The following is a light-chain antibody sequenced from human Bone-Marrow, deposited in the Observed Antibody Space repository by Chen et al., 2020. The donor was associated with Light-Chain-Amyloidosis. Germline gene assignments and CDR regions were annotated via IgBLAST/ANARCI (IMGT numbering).Light chain of an antibody. CDR1: SSDVGGDNH. CDR3: SSYTITNTLV. CDR2: EAT. J-gene: IGLJ1*01. V-gene: IGLV2-14*01. Sequence: QSALTQPASVSGSPGQSTTISCTGTSSDVGGDNHVSWYQQHPAKAPKLMIYEATNRPSWVPDRFSGSKSDNTASLTISGLQTEDEADYFCSSYTITNTLVFGSGTRVTVL.